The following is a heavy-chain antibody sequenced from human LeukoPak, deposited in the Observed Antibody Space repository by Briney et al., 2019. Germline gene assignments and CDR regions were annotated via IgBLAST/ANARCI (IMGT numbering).Heavy chain of an antibody. J-gene: IGHJ4*02. V-gene: IGHV1-2*02. Sequence: GASVKVSCKASGYTFTDYFMHWVRQAPGQGLEWMGWINPNSGGTNYAQKFQGRVTMTRDTSISTAYLELSRLTSDDTAVYYCARGASRSFDYRGQGTLVTVSS. CDR1: GYTFTDYF. CDR2: INPNSGGT. D-gene: IGHD3-16*01. CDR3: ARGASRSFDY.